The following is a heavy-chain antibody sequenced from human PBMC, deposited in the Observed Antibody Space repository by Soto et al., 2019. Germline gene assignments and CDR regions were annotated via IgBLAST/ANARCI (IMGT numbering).Heavy chain of an antibody. D-gene: IGHD1-1*01. CDR3: ARDGAQLELYYYGMDV. J-gene: IGHJ6*02. Sequence: GGSLRLSCAASGFTFSDAWMSWVRQAPGKGLEWVSYISSSSSYTNYADSVKGRFTISRDNAKNSLYLQMNSLRAEDTAVYYCARDGAQLELYYYGMDVWGQGTTVTVSS. CDR1: GFTFSDAW. V-gene: IGHV3-11*06. CDR2: ISSSSSYT.